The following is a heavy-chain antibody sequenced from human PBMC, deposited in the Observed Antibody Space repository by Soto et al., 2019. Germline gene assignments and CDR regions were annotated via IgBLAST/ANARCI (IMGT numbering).Heavy chain of an antibody. CDR3: ARRYGSCFDY. CDR1: GYSISSSNC. D-gene: IGHD5-18*01. CDR2: IYYSGST. V-gene: IGHV4-28*01. J-gene: IGHJ4*02. Sequence: SETLSLTCAVSGYSISSSNCWGWIRQPPGKGLEWIGYIYYSGSTNYNPSLKSRVTISVDTSKNQFSLKLSSVTAADKAVYYCARRYGSCFDYWGQGTLVTVS.